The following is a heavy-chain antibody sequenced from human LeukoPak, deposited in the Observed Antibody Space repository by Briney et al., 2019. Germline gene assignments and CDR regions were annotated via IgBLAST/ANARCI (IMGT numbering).Heavy chain of an antibody. CDR2: INHNGNVN. CDR3: ARDYRRYGMDV. D-gene: IGHD1-26*01. CDR1: GFTFSSYW. J-gene: IGHJ6*02. V-gene: IGHV3-7*03. Sequence: GGSLRLSCAASGFTFSSYWMNWARQAPGKGLEWVASINHNGNVNYYVDSVKGRFTISRDNAKNSLYLQMSNLRAEDTAVYYCARDYRRYGMDVWGQGTTVTVSS.